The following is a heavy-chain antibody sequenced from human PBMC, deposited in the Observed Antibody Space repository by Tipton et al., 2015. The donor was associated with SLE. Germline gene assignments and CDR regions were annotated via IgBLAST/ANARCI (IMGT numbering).Heavy chain of an antibody. CDR1: GDSITRHY. CDR3: ARDKFSSSTGVFDI. CDR2: VYASGRT. Sequence: TLSLTCTVSGDSITRHYWTWVRQPPGRGLEWIGCVYASGRTNYNPSLKSRVTISLDTSKNQFSLRLSSVSAADTAVYFCARDKFSSSTGVFDIWGQGKMVTVPS. V-gene: IGHV4-59*11. J-gene: IGHJ3*02. D-gene: IGHD2-2*01.